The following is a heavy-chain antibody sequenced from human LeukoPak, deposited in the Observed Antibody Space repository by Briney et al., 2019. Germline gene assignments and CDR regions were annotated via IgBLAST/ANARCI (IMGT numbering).Heavy chain of an antibody. V-gene: IGHV4-4*02. CDR2: IYHSGGT. CDR3: ATNGYYCMDV. D-gene: IGHD2-8*01. Sequence: PSVTLSLTCAVSGVSISSSTNWWSWVRQPPGKGLEWIGEIYHSGGTNYNPSLKSRITISVDKSQNQFSLKVNSLTAADTAVYYCATNGYYCMDVWGKGTTVTVSS. J-gene: IGHJ6*03. CDR1: GVSISSSTNW.